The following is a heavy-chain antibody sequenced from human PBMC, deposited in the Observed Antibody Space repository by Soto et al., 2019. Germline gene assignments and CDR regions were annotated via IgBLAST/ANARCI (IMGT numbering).Heavy chain of an antibody. D-gene: IGHD3-22*01. CDR1: GYTFTSYG. V-gene: IGHV1-18*01. Sequence: GXSVKVSCKASGYTFTSYGISGVRQAPGQGLEWMGWISAYNGNTNYAQKLQGRVTMTTDTSTSTAYMELRSLRSDDTAVYYCARKLDYYDSTGFGKSLDYWGQGTLVTVSS. J-gene: IGHJ4*02. CDR2: ISAYNGNT. CDR3: ARKLDYYDSTGFGKSLDY.